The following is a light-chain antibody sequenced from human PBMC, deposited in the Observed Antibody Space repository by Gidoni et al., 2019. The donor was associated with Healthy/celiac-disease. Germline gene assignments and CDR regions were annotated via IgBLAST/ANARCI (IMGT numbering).Light chain of an antibody. CDR1: SSDVGGYNY. CDR3: CSYAGSYTFAV. J-gene: IGLJ2*01. V-gene: IGLV2-11*01. CDR2: DVS. Sequence: SALTQPRSVSGSPGQSVTISCTGTSSDVGGYNYVSWYQQHPGKAPKLMIYDVSKRPSGVPDRFSGSKSGNTASLTISGLQAEDEADYYCCSYAGSYTFAVFGGGTKLTVL.